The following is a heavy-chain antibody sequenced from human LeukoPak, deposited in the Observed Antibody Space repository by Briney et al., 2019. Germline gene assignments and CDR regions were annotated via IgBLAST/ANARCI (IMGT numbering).Heavy chain of an antibody. CDR2: VSYDGTDT. D-gene: IGHD3-16*01. V-gene: IGHV3-30*09. Sequence: PGRSLRLSCAASGFTFTNYAMNWVRQAPGKGLEWVATVSYDGTDTSYADSVKGRFAIFRDNSKNTLYLQMNSLRAEDTAVYYCAKDPVRLRVEGYFDYWGQGTLVTVSS. CDR1: GFTFTNYA. CDR3: AKDPVRLRVEGYFDY. J-gene: IGHJ4*02.